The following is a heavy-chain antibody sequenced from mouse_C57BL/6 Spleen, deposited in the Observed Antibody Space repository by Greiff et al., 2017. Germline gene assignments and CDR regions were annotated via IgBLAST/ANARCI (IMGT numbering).Heavy chain of an antibody. CDR2: ISDGGSYT. V-gene: IGHV5-4*01. J-gene: IGHJ4*01. CDR1: GFTFSSYA. D-gene: IGHD1-1*01. Sequence: EVMLVESGGGLVKPGGSLKLSCAASGFTFSSYAMSWVRQTPEKRLEWVATISDGGSYTYYPDNVKGRFTISRDNAKNNLYLQMSHLKSEDTAMYYCARDRDYYGSSPYYAMDYWGQGTSVTVSS. CDR3: ARDRDYYGSSPYYAMDY.